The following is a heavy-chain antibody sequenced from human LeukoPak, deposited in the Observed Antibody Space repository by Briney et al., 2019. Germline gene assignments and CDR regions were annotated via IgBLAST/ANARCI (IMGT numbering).Heavy chain of an antibody. D-gene: IGHD3-10*01. J-gene: IGHJ5*02. CDR1: GYTFTSYA. CDR2: INTNTGNP. V-gene: IGHV7-4-1*02. Sequence: ASVKVSCKASGYTFTSYAMNWARQAPGQGLEWMGWINTNTGNPTYAQGFTGRFVFSLDTSVSTAYLQISSLKAEDTAVYYCARDYYGSGSYYKAFDPWGQGTLVTVSS. CDR3: ARDYYGSGSYYKAFDP.